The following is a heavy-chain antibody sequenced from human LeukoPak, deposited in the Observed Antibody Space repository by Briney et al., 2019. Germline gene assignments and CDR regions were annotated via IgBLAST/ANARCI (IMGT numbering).Heavy chain of an antibody. CDR1: GGSISSSSYY. J-gene: IGHJ4*02. D-gene: IGHD6-6*01. CDR3: ARPSETSIAARRWDFDY. Sequence: SETLSLTCTVSGGSISSSSYYWGWIRQPPGKGLEWTGSIYYSGSTYYNPSLKSRVTISVDTSKNQFSLKLSSVTAADTAVYYCARPSETSIAARRWDFDYWGQGTLVTVSS. V-gene: IGHV4-39*01. CDR2: IYYSGST.